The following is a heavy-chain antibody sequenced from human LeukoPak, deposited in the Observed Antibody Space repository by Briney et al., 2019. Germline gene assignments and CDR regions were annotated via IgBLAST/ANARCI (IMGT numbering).Heavy chain of an antibody. CDR2: TFYRSKWHS. Sequence: SQTLSLTCAISGDSVSSNRAAWNWTRQSPSRGVEWLGRTFYRSKWHSDYAVSVKSRITINPVTSKNQFSLQLNSVTPEDTAVYYCARDLSGIFDPSGQGTLVTVSS. D-gene: IGHD3-10*01. CDR3: ARDLSGIFDP. CDR1: GDSVSSNRAA. V-gene: IGHV6-1*01. J-gene: IGHJ5*02.